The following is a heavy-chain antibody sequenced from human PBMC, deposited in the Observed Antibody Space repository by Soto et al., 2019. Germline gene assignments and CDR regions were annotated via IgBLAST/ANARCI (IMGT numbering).Heavy chain of an antibody. J-gene: IGHJ6*03. Sequence: QVQLVQSGAEVKKPGASVKVSCKASGYTFTSYGISWVRQAPGQGLEWMGGISAYNGNTNNAQKLQGRVTMTTDTSTSTAHMELRSLRSDDTAVYYCARVGSYNWNYFYYYYYMDVWGKGTTVTVSS. CDR1: GYTFTSYG. CDR2: ISAYNGNT. D-gene: IGHD1-7*01. V-gene: IGHV1-18*01. CDR3: ARVGSYNWNYFYYYYYMDV.